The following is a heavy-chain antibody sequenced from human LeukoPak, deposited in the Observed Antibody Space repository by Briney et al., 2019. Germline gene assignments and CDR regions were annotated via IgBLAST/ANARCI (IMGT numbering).Heavy chain of an antibody. CDR1: GFIFSNAW. Sequence: GGSLRLSCAASGFIFSNAWMSCVRQAPGKGLEWVGRIKRKSDGGTTDYAAPVKGRFTISRDDSKNTLYLQMKSLKTEDTAVYYCTTYDSSGYFYFDYWGQGTLVTVSS. D-gene: IGHD3-22*01. J-gene: IGHJ4*02. CDR2: IKRKSDGGTT. V-gene: IGHV3-15*01. CDR3: TTYDSSGYFYFDY.